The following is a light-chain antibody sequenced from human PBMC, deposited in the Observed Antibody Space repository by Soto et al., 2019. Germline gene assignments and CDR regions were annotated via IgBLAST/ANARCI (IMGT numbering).Light chain of an antibody. V-gene: IGLV1-51*01. CDR2: DNN. J-gene: IGLJ2*01. Sequence: QSVLTQPPSVSAAPGQKVTISCSGSSSNIGNRFVSWYQHLPGTAPKLLIYDNNKRPSGIPDRFSGSKSGTSATLDITGLQTGDEAVYYCGTWDNSLSGGVFGGGTKVTVL. CDR3: GTWDNSLSGGV. CDR1: SSNIGNRF.